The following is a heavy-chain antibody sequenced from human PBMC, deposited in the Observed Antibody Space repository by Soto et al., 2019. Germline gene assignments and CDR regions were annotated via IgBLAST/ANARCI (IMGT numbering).Heavy chain of an antibody. CDR1: GGTFSSYA. CDR2: IIPIFGTA. J-gene: IGHJ5*02. Sequence: SVKVSCKASGGTFSSYAISWVRQAPGQGLEWMGGIIPIFGTANYAQKFQGRVTITADESTSTAYMELSSLRSEDTAVYYCARDSRAGAGRGNWFDPWRQGARVTVPS. D-gene: IGHD6-19*01. V-gene: IGHV1-69*13. CDR3: ARDSRAGAGRGNWFDP.